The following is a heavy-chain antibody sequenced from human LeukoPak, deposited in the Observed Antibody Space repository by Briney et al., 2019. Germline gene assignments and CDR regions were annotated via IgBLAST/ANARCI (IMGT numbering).Heavy chain of an antibody. V-gene: IGHV3-30*04. CDR1: GFTFSSYA. Sequence: PGGSLRLSCAASGFTFSSYAMHWVRQAPGKGLEWVALISYDGSHKYYADSVKGRFTISRDNSKNTLSLQMSSLRAEDTAVYFCAKDAFRGYSYGYRVSMVWFDQWGQGILVTVSS. CDR2: ISYDGSHK. CDR3: AKDAFRGYSYGYRVSMVWFDQ. J-gene: IGHJ5*02. D-gene: IGHD5-18*01.